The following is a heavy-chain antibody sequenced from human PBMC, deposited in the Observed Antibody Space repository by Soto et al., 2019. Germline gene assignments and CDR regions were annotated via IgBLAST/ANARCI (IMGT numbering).Heavy chain of an antibody. V-gene: IGHV4-31*03. CDR1: GGSISSGGYY. Sequence: LSLTCTVSGGSISSGGYYWSWIRQHPGKGLEWIGYIYYSGSTYYNPSLKSRVTISVDTSKNQFSLKLSSVTAADTAVYYCARDLVGIAARPARLFDYWGQGTLVTVSS. CDR3: ARDLVGIAARPARLFDY. J-gene: IGHJ4*02. CDR2: IYYSGST. D-gene: IGHD6-6*01.